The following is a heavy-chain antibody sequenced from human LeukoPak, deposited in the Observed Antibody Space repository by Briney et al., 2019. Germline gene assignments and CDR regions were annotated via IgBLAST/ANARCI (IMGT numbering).Heavy chain of an antibody. CDR1: GGSISSYY. D-gene: IGHD3-3*01. CDR3: ATLWITISGEVRFDP. J-gene: IGHJ5*02. CDR2: INHSGST. Sequence: SKTLSLTCIVSGGSISSYYWSWIRQPPGKGLEWIGEINHSGSTNYNPSLKSRVTISVDTSKNQFSLKLSSVTAADTAVYYCATLWITISGEVRFDPWGQGTLVTVSS. V-gene: IGHV4-34*01.